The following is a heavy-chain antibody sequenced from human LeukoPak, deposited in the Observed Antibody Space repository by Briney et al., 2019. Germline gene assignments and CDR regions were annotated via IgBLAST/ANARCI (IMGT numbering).Heavy chain of an antibody. CDR2: ISYDGSNK. CDR1: GFTFSSYA. V-gene: IGHV3-30-3*01. Sequence: GGSLRLSCAASGFTFSSYAMHWVRQAPGKGLEWVAVISYDGSNKYYADSVKGRFTISRDNSKNTLYLQMNSLRAEDTAVYYCARARAFGSYYGDYYFDYWGQGTLVTVSS. J-gene: IGHJ4*02. CDR3: ARARAFGSYYGDYYFDY. D-gene: IGHD1-26*01.